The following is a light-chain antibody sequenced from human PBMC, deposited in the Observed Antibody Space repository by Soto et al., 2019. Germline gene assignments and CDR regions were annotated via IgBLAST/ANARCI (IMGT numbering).Light chain of an antibody. CDR3: GTWDTSLSVLYV. CDR1: SSNIGNNY. CDR2: END. Sequence: QSVLTQPPSVSAAPGQKVAISCSGSSSNIGNNYVSWYQQLPGTAPKVLIYENDTRPSGIPDRFSGARSGTSATLVITGLQTGDESDYYCGTWDTSLSVLYVFGTGTKVTVL. V-gene: IGLV1-51*02. J-gene: IGLJ1*01.